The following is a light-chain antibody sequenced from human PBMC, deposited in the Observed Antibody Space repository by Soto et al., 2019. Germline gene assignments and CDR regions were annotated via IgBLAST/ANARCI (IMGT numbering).Light chain of an antibody. V-gene: IGKV1-5*01. CDR1: QRIRNE. CDR3: QPYNTYWA. CDR2: DAS. Sequence: DIQVTQSRSSLSASVGDRVTITCRASQRIRNELGWYQQNPEKAPKRLIYDASSLESGVPSWFSGSGSGTEITLTISRLHPDDVATYYCQPYNTYWAFGRGTKVDI. J-gene: IGKJ1*01.